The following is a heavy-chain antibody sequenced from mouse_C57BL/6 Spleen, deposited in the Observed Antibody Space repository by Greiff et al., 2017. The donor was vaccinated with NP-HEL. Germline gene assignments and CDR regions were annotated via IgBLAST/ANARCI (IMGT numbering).Heavy chain of an antibody. Sequence: EVMLVESGGGLVKPGGSLKLSCAASGFTFSSYAMSWVRQTPEKRLEWVATISDGGSYTYYPDNVKGRFTISRDNAKNNLYLQMSHLKSEDTAMYYCSRPNEEGGFDYWGQGTTLTVSS. CDR2: ISDGGSYT. V-gene: IGHV5-4*03. CDR1: GFTFSSYA. J-gene: IGHJ2*01. CDR3: SRPNEEGGFDY.